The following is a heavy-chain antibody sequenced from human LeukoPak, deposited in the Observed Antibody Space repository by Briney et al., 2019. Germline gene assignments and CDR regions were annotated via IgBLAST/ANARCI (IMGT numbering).Heavy chain of an antibody. J-gene: IGHJ4*02. D-gene: IGHD4/OR15-4a*01. V-gene: IGHV3-53*01. CDR1: GFTVSSNS. Sequence: GGSLRLSCTVSGFTVSSNSMSWVRQAPGKGLEWVSFIYSDNTHYSDSVKGRFTISRDNSKNTLYLQMNSLRAEDTAVYYCARRAGAYSQPYDYWGQGTLVTVSS. CDR3: ARRAGAYSQPYDY. CDR2: IYSDNT.